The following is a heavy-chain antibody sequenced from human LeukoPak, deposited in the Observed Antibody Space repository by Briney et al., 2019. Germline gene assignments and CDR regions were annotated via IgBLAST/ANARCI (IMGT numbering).Heavy chain of an antibody. CDR2: INPNSGGT. Sequence: ASVKVSCKASGYTFTGYYMHWVRQAPGQGLEWMGWINPNSGGTNYAQKLQGRVTMTTDTSTSTAYMELRSLRSDDTAVYYCARDRATYYDILTGQTVAPRDAFDIWGQGTMVTVSS. V-gene: IGHV1-2*02. CDR3: ARDRATYYDILTGQTVAPRDAFDI. CDR1: GYTFTGYY. D-gene: IGHD3-9*01. J-gene: IGHJ3*02.